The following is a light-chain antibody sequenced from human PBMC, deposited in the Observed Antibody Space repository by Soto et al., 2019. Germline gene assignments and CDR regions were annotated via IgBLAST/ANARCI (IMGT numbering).Light chain of an antibody. CDR1: SSDVGGYNY. V-gene: IGLV2-11*01. J-gene: IGLJ2*01. CDR2: DVS. CDR3: CSYAGSYTPV. Sequence: QSALTQPRSVSGSPRQSVTISCTGTSSDVGGYNYVSWYQQHPGKAPKLMIYDVSKRPSGVPDRFSGSKSGNTASLTISGLQAEDEADYYCCSYAGSYTPVFGGGTKLTVL.